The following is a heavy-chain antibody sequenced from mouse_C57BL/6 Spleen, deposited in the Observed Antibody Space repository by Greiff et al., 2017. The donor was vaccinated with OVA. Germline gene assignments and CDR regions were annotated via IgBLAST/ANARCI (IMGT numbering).Heavy chain of an antibody. Sequence: EVQLQQSGPELVKPGASVKISCKASGYTFTDYYMNWVKQSHGKSLEWIGDINPNNGGTSYNQKFKGKATLTVDKSSSTAYMELCSLTSEDSAVYYCARKGNYVQDFDYWGQGTTLTVSS. V-gene: IGHV1-26*01. J-gene: IGHJ2*01. CDR3: ARKGNYVQDFDY. D-gene: IGHD2-1*01. CDR1: GYTFTDYY. CDR2: INPNNGGT.